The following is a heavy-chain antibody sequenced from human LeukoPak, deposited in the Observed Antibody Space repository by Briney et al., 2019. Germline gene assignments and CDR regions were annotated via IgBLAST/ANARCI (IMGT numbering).Heavy chain of an antibody. CDR3: ASGPSRYYDDSSGYYS. CDR1: GGSFSGYY. D-gene: IGHD3-22*01. V-gene: IGHV4-34*01. CDR2: INHSGST. J-gene: IGHJ4*02. Sequence: SETLSLTCAVYGGSFSGYYWGWIRQPPGRGLEWIGEINHSGSTNYNPSLKSRVTISVDTSKNQFSLKLSSVTAADTAVYYCASGPSRYYDDSSGYYSWGQGTLVTVSS.